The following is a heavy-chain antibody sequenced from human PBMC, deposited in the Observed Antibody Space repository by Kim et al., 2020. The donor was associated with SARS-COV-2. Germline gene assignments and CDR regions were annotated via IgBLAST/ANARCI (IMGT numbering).Heavy chain of an antibody. CDR1: GYTFSDYF. J-gene: IGHJ4*01. CDR3: ARDRRGEVDYRNARLDY. Sequence: ASVKVSCTTSGYTFSDYFMHWVRQSPEQGLEWLGWFSPKSGDTNYAERFQGRVTMTRDTSISTAYMELSRLRSDDTAVYYCARDRRGEVDYRNARLDYWG. V-gene: IGHV1-2*02. D-gene: IGHD4-4*01. CDR2: FSPKSGDT.